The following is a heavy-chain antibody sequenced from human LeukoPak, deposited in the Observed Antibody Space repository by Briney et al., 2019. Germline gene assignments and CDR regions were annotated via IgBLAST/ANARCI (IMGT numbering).Heavy chain of an antibody. J-gene: IGHJ4*02. CDR1: GGTLSSYA. CDR2: IIPIFGTA. CDR3: ATSDSSGYYDYFDY. D-gene: IGHD3-22*01. Sequence: SVKVSCKASGGTLSSYAISWVRQAPGQGLEWMGGIIPIFGTANYAQKFQGRVTITADESTSTAYMELSSLRSEDTAVYYCATSDSSGYYDYFDYWGQGTLVTVSS. V-gene: IGHV1-69*13.